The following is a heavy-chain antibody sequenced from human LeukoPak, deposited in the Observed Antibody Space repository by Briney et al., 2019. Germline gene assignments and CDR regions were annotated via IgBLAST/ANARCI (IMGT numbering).Heavy chain of an antibody. CDR3: ARSSIAARRLLDY. CDR1: GFTFSSYW. V-gene: IGHV3-7*01. Sequence: PGGSLRLSCAASGFTFSSYWMSRVRQAPGKGLEGVANIKQDGSEKYYVDSVKGRFTISRDNAKNSLYLQMNSLRAEDTAVYYCARSSIAARRLLDYWGQGTLVTVSS. D-gene: IGHD6-6*01. CDR2: IKQDGSEK. J-gene: IGHJ4*02.